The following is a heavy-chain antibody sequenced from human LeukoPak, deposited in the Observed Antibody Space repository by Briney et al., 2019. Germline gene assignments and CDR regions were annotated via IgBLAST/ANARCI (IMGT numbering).Heavy chain of an antibody. CDR3: ARGLGSYDTTWYPPLRY. CDR2: MNPGSGDT. V-gene: IGHV1-8*02. J-gene: IGHJ4*02. CDR1: GYTFTGYH. D-gene: IGHD3-22*01. Sequence: ASVKVSCKASGYTFTGYHMHWVRQATGKGLEWMGWMNPGSGDTGYEQRFQGRVTMTRDTAINTAYMELSSLRSEDAAVYYCARGLGSYDTTWYPPLRYWGQGTLVTVSS.